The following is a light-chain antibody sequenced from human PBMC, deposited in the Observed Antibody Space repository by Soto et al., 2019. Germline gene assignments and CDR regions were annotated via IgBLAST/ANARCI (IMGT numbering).Light chain of an antibody. V-gene: IGKV1-12*01. Sequence: DIQMAQSPSSVSATVGDRVTITCRASQGISSSLAWYQQRPGQAPQLLIYAASNLQNEVPSRFSGRGSGADFTLTISSLPPEDFATYYCQQAKNFPWTFGQGTRVEIK. CDR2: AAS. J-gene: IGKJ1*01. CDR1: QGISSS. CDR3: QQAKNFPWT.